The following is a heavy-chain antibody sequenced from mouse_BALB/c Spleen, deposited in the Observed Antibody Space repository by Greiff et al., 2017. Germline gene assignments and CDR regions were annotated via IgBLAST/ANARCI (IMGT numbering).Heavy chain of an antibody. J-gene: IGHJ3*01. CDR3: ARGTMGFAY. D-gene: IGHD1-1*02. Sequence: QVQLQQSGAELMKPGASVKISCKATGYTFSSYWIEWVKQRPGHGLEWIGEILPGSGSTNYNEKFKGRATFTADTSSNTAYMQLSSLTSEDSAVYYCARGTMGFAYWGQGTLVTVSA. CDR2: ILPGSGST. V-gene: IGHV1-9*01. CDR1: GYTFSSYW.